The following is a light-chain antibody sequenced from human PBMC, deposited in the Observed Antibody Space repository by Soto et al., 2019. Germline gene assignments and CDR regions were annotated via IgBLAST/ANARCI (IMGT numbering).Light chain of an antibody. V-gene: IGKV1-33*01. CDR1: QHISDY. Sequence: TQSPASLSASVGDRVTITCQASQHISDYLNWYQQKPGKAPKLLIYDGTKLETGVPSRFSGSGSGTDFTLTISCLQSEDFATYYCQQYYSYPLTFGGGTKVDIK. CDR3: QQYYSYPLT. J-gene: IGKJ4*01. CDR2: DGT.